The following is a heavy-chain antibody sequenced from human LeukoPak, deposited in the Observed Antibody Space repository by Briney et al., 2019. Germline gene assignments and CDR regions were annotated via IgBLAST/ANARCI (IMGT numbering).Heavy chain of an antibody. CDR2: IGYDGSNI. D-gene: IGHD5-18*01. CDR3: ARDLKSGYSFGFDL. Sequence: PGGSLRLSCAASTFTFSNFGMHWVRQAPGKGLEWVAVIGYDGSNIYYADSVKGRFTASRDNSKNKLYLQLNSLRAEDTAVYYCARDLKSGYSFGFDLWGQGTMVTVSP. J-gene: IGHJ4*02. CDR1: TFTFSNFG. V-gene: IGHV3-33*01.